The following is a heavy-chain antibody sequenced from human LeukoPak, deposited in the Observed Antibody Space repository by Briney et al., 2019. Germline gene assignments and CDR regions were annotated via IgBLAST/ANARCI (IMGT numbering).Heavy chain of an antibody. CDR2: ISGSGGST. D-gene: IGHD6-13*01. V-gene: IGHV3-23*01. CDR3: AKDSPYSSSWYDYYGMDV. Sequence: GGSLRLSCAASGFTFSSYAMSWVRQAPGKGLEWVSAISGSGGSTYYADSVKGRFTISRDNSKNTLYLQMNSLRVEDTAVYYCAKDSPYSSSWYDYYGMDVWGQGTTVTVSS. J-gene: IGHJ6*02. CDR1: GFTFSSYA.